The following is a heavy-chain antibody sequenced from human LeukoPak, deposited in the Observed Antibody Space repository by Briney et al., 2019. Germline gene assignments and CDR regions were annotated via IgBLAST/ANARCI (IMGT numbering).Heavy chain of an antibody. J-gene: IGHJ4*02. CDR3: AGGRASYDFWSGYLFDY. CDR1: GGPFSGYY. CDR2: INHSGST. Sequence: SETLSLTCAVYGGPFSGYYLSWIRQSPGKGLEWIGEINHSGSTNYNPSLKSRVTISVDTSKNQFSLKLSSVTAADTAVYYCAGGRASYDFWSGYLFDYWGQGTLVTVSS. D-gene: IGHD3-3*01. V-gene: IGHV4-34*01.